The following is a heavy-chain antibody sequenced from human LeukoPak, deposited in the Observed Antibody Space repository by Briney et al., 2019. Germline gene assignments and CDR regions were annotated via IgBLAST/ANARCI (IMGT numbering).Heavy chain of an antibody. CDR3: ATGLQYGLWGVPYFYYMHA. V-gene: IGHV1-2*02. CDR2: VNPRNGGT. CDR1: GYTFTSYG. D-gene: IGHD3-10*01. Sequence: ASVKVSCKASGYTFTSYGISWVRQAPGHGFEWMGWVNPRNGGTHYAQNFQGRVTITGDTSITTAYMELGSLTSDDTAVYYCATGLQYGLWGVPYFYYMHAWGKGTTVVVSS. J-gene: IGHJ6*03.